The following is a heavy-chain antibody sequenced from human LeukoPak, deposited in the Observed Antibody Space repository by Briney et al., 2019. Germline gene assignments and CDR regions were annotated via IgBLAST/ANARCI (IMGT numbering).Heavy chain of an antibody. CDR1: GYTFTTYY. D-gene: IGHD6-13*01. V-gene: IGHV1-46*01. CDR2: INPSSGST. CDR3: ARGPPIAASGYSYFDY. J-gene: IGHJ4*02. Sequence: ASVKVSCKASGYTFTTYYLHWVRQAPGQGLEWMVIINPSSGSTTSAQKFQGRVTMTRDSSTSTVYMELTSLRSEDTAVYYCARGPPIAASGYSYFDYWGQGTLVTVSS.